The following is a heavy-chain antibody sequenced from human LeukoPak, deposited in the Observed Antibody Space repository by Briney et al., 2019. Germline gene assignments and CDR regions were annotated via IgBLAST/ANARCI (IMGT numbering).Heavy chain of an antibody. CDR3: AKGLRTGVGPYMGYHYYMDV. J-gene: IGHJ6*03. D-gene: IGHD3-16*01. Sequence: GGSLRLSCAASGFTFSSYAMSWVRQAPGKGLKWVSTINDNGDGTYYADSVKGRLTISRDNSYNTVSLQMNSLRDEDTGVYYCAKGLRTGVGPYMGYHYYMDVWGKGATVTVSS. V-gene: IGHV3-23*01. CDR1: GFTFSSYA. CDR2: INDNGDGT.